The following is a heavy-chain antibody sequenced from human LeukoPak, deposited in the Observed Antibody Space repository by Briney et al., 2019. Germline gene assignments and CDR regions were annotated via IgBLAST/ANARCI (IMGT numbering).Heavy chain of an antibody. D-gene: IGHD3-3*01. Sequence: GGSLRLSCAASGFTFSSYGMHWVRQAPGKGLEWVAFIRYDGSNKYYADSVKGRFTISRDNSKNTLYLQMNSLRAEDTAVYYCAKDADFWSGYYQDYWGQGALVTVSS. V-gene: IGHV3-30*02. CDR3: AKDADFWSGYYQDY. CDR1: GFTFSSYG. CDR2: IRYDGSNK. J-gene: IGHJ4*02.